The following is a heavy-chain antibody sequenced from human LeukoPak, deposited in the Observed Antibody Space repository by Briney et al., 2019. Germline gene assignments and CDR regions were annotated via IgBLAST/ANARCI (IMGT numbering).Heavy chain of an antibody. CDR3: ARDLSQGLVVAYYYMDV. CDR1: GDDFSRFT. Sequence: SVKVSCKASGDDFSRFTVSWMRQAPGQGLEWMGGIIPLLNRGNYAEKFQGRVTITADESTSTAYMELSSLRSEDTAVYYCARDLSQGLVVAYYYMDVWGKGTTVTVSS. D-gene: IGHD2-2*01. CDR2: IIPLLNRG. V-gene: IGHV1-69*10. J-gene: IGHJ6*03.